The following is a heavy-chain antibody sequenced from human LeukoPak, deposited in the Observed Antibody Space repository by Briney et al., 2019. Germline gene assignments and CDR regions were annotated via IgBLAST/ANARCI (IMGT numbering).Heavy chain of an antibody. J-gene: IGHJ4*02. V-gene: IGHV4-4*07. CDR3: ARGPNSAL. D-gene: IGHD4-23*01. Sequence: ASETLSLTCTVSGGSMSSAYWSWIWQPAGKGLEWIGRLSPSGSTNYNPSLKSRVTMSADTSKNQFSLKLTSVTAADTAVYYCARGPNSALWGQGTLVTVSS. CDR2: LSPSGST. CDR1: GGSMSSAY.